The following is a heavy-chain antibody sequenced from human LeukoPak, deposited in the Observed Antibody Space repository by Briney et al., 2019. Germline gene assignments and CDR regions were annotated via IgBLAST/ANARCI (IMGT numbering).Heavy chain of an antibody. CDR2: TNWDGNTT. CDR1: GFTFDDYA. J-gene: IGHJ4*02. D-gene: IGHD2-21*02. CDR3: AKGDSGHDPSIHPPGAFDY. Sequence: GGSLRLSCVASGFTFDDYAMHWVRQAPGKGLEWVCLTNWDGNTTFCADSVKGRFTISRDNIKSSLFLQMNSLRPEDSALYYCAKGDSGHDPSIHPPGAFDYWGQGTQVTVSS. V-gene: IGHV3-43D*03.